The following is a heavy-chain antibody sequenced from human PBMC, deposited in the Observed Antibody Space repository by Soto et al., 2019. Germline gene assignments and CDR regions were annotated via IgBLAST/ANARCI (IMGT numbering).Heavy chain of an antibody. V-gene: IGHV3-74*01. J-gene: IGHJ6*02. Sequence: GGSLRLSCAASGFTFSSYWMHWVRQAPGKGLVWVSRINSDGSSTSYADSVKGRFTISRDNAKNTLYLQMNSLRAEDTAVYYCARGGVTMIVHYGMDVWGQGTTVTSP. CDR2: INSDGSST. D-gene: IGHD3-22*01. CDR1: GFTFSSYW. CDR3: ARGGVTMIVHYGMDV.